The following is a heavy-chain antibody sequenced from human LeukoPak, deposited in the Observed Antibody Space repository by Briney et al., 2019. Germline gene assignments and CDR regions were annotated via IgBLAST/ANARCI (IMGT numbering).Heavy chain of an antibody. J-gene: IGHJ4*02. CDR3: ARMAVAFDY. CDR2: ITIDGSSP. Sequence: GSLRLSCAASGFTFSSSWMHWVRQGPGKGLVWVSRITIDGSSPTTAYSVKGRFTISRANAKTTLYLQMNSLRAEDTAVYYCARMAVAFDYWGQGTLVTVSS. CDR1: GFTFSSSW. D-gene: IGHD6-19*01. V-gene: IGHV3-74*01.